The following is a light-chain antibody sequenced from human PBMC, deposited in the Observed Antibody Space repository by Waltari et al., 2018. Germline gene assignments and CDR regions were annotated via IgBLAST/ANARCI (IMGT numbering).Light chain of an antibody. V-gene: IGKV3-20*01. J-gene: IGKJ1*01. CDR2: GAS. Sequence: ILLTQSPGTLSLSPGGRPTLSCRASQNIGNYLAWYQQKPGQAPRLLIYGASSRAAGIPDRFSGSGSGADFSLTISRLEPEDFAVYYCQHHVRLPATFGQGTKV. CDR3: QHHVRLPAT. CDR1: QNIGNY.